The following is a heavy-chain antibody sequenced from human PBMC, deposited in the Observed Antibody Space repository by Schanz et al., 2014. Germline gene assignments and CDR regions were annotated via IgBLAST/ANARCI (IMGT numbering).Heavy chain of an antibody. D-gene: IGHD3-10*01. CDR1: GFTLNNAW. V-gene: IGHV3-15*01. J-gene: IGHJ4*02. CDR3: PADLWFGAVWGVW. CDR2: IKSKTDGGTR. Sequence: EVQLVESGGGLVKPGGSLRLSCATSGFTLNNAWMNWVRQAPGKGLQWVARIKSKTDGGTRDYAAPVKGRFTISTDDSKTPVYLQMNSQQPEDAAVVFGPADLWFGAVWGVWWGQGTLVTVSS.